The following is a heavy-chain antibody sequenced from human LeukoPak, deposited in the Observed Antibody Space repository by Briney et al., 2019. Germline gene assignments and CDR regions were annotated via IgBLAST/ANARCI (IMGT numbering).Heavy chain of an antibody. V-gene: IGHV4-59*11. CDR2: IYYSGST. CDR1: GGSISSHY. CDR3: AREAYEGWFDS. J-gene: IGHJ5*01. Sequence: SETLSLTCTVSGGSISSHYWSWIRQPPGKGLEWIGYIYYSGSTNYNPSLKSRVTISVDTSKNQFSLKLSSVTAADTAVYYCAREAYEGWFDSWGQGTLVTVSS. D-gene: IGHD3-3*01.